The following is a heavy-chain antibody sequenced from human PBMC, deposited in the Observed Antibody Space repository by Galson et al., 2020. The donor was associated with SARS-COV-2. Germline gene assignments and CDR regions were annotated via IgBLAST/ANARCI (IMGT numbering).Heavy chain of an antibody. CDR1: GYTLTELS. Sequence: ASVKVSCKVSGYTLTELSMHLVRQAPGKGLEWIGRIDPEDGETIYAQKLQGRVTMTEDTSTDTAYMALSSLRSEDTAVYYCATSGPYCTGGGCPNWVDPWGQGTLVTVSS. V-gene: IGHV1-24*01. CDR2: IDPEDGET. CDR3: ATSGPYCTGGGCPNWVDP. J-gene: IGHJ5*02. D-gene: IGHD2-8*02.